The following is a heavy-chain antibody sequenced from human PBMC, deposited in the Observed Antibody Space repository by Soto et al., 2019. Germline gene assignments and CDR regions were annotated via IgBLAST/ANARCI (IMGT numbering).Heavy chain of an antibody. CDR3: ARGKVSTGVEQWLFNY. Sequence: GGSLRLSCAASGFTFSSYGMHWVRQAPGKGLEWVAVIWYDGSNKYYADSVKGRFTISRDNSKNTLYLQMNSLRAEDTAVYYCARGKVSTGVEQWLFNYWGQGTLVTVSS. J-gene: IGHJ4*02. CDR1: GFTFSSYG. V-gene: IGHV3-33*01. D-gene: IGHD6-19*01. CDR2: IWYDGSNK.